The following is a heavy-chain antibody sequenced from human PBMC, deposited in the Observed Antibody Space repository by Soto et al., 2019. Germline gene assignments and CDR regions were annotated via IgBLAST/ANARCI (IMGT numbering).Heavy chain of an antibody. Sequence: GESLKISCRTSGYKFTSSWIAWVRQKPGKGLEWMGIIFPSDSDTRYSPSFQGQVTISADRSTSTVFLQWASLKASDTAVYFCARKDKSGYFNWFDPWGQGTLVTVSS. CDR1: GYKFTSSW. D-gene: IGHD3-22*01. V-gene: IGHV5-51*01. CDR3: ARKDKSGYFNWFDP. CDR2: IFPSDSDT. J-gene: IGHJ5*02.